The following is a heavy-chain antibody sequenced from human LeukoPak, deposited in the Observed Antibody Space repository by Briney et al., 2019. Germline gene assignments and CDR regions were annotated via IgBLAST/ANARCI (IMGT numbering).Heavy chain of an antibody. D-gene: IGHD1-26*01. CDR2: IYTSGST. CDR1: GGSISSYY. Sequence: PSETLSLTCTVSGGSISSYYWSWIRQPAGKGLEWIGRIYTSGSTNYNPSFKSRVTMSVDTSKNQFSLKLSSVTAADTAVYYCARDSRVRSRNWFDPWGQGTLVTVSS. V-gene: IGHV4-4*07. J-gene: IGHJ5*02. CDR3: ARDSRVRSRNWFDP.